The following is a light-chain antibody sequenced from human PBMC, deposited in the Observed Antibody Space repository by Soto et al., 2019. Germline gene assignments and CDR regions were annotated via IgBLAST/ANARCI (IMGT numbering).Light chain of an antibody. Sequence: EIVMTQSPATLSVSPGERATLSCRASQSVSSNLAWYQQKPGQAPRLLIYGASTRATGIPDRFSASGSGTDFTLTISRLAPEDFAVYYCQQYGSSLSFGQGTKVDIK. CDR2: GAS. CDR1: QSVSSN. V-gene: IGKV3-20*01. J-gene: IGKJ1*01. CDR3: QQYGSSLS.